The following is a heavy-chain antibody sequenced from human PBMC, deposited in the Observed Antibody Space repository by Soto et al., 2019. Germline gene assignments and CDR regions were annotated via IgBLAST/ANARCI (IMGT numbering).Heavy chain of an antibody. CDR2: ISGGGSYI. Sequence: GGSLRLSCSASGFTFSDENMSWVRQVPGKGLEWVSGISGGGSYIFYADSVQGRFSISRDNAKNSLFLEMNSLRVEDTAGYYCARDSDCHSTSCFFPPHVWGQGTTVTVSS. V-gene: IGHV3-21*06. CDR3: ARDSDCHSTSCFFPPHV. D-gene: IGHD2-2*01. CDR1: GFTFSDEN. J-gene: IGHJ6*02.